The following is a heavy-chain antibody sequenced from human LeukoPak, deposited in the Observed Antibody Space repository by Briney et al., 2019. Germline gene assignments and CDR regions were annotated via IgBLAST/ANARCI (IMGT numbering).Heavy chain of an antibody. Sequence: SQTLSLTCTVSGGSISSGGYYWSWIRQHPGKGLERIGHIYYSGSTYYNPTLESRVTISVDTSKNQFSLKLSSVTAADTAVYYCARARPDDYGDYDHFDYWGQGTLVTFSS. CDR2: IYYSGST. CDR3: ARARPDDYGDYDHFDY. V-gene: IGHV4-31*03. D-gene: IGHD4-17*01. J-gene: IGHJ4*02. CDR1: GGSISSGGYY.